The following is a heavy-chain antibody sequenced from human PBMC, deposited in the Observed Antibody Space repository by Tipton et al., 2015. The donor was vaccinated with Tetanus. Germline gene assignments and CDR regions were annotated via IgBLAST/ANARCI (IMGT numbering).Heavy chain of an antibody. Sequence: TLSLTCAVSGGPFRGYYWSWIHQPPGMGLEWIGEIDQFGNTNYNPSLKSRVTISVDTSKNQFSLKLTSVTAADTAVYYCARWIAVTGTDFDFWGQGTLVTVSS. CDR3: ARWIAVTGTDFDF. J-gene: IGHJ4*02. CDR1: GGPFRGYY. V-gene: IGHV4-34*01. D-gene: IGHD6-19*01. CDR2: IDQFGNT.